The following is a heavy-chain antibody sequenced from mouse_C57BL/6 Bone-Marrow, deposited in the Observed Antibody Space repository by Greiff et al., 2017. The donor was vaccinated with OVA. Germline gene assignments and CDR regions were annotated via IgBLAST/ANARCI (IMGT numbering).Heavy chain of an antibody. V-gene: IGHV1-81*01. CDR3: ASGPYYDYDKDY. D-gene: IGHD2-4*01. Sequence: VKLQESGAELARPGASVKLSCKASGYTFTSYGISWVKQRTGQGLEWIGEIYPRSGNTYYNEKFKGKATLTADKSSSTAYMELRSLTSEDSAVYFCASGPYYDYDKDYWGQGTTLTVSS. CDR1: GYTFTSYG. CDR2: IYPRSGNT. J-gene: IGHJ2*01.